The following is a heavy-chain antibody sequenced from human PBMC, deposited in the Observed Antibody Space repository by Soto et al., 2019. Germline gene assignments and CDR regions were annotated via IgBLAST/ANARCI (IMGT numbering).Heavy chain of an antibody. Sequence: ASVKVSCKASGYTFTSYGISWVRQAPGQGLEWMGWISAYNGNTNYAQKLQGRVTMTTDTSTSTAYMELRSLRSDDTAVYYCARAHYSSGWYLSPHYYYYGMDVWGQGTTVTVSS. D-gene: IGHD6-19*01. J-gene: IGHJ6*02. CDR3: ARAHYSSGWYLSPHYYYYGMDV. CDR1: GYTFTSYG. V-gene: IGHV1-18*01. CDR2: ISAYNGNT.